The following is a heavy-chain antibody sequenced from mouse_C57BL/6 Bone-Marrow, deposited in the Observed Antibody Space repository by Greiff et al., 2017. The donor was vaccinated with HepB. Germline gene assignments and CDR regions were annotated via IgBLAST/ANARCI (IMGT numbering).Heavy chain of an antibody. V-gene: IGHV1-59*01. J-gene: IGHJ4*01. Sequence: QVQLQQPGAELVRPGTSVKLSCKASGYTFTSYWMHWVKQRPGQGLEWIGVIDPSDSYTNYNQKFKGKATLTVDTSSSTAYMQRSSLTSEDSAVYYCARLDYGSRSAMDYWGQGTSVTVSS. D-gene: IGHD1-1*01. CDR2: IDPSDSYT. CDR1: GYTFTSYW. CDR3: ARLDYGSRSAMDY.